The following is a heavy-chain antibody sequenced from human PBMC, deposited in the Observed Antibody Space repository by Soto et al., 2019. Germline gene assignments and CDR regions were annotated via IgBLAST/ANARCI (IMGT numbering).Heavy chain of an antibody. J-gene: IGHJ4*02. V-gene: IGHV3-33*01. CDR2: IWYDGTNK. Sequence: QVQLVESGGGVVQPRRSLRLSCGASGFTFSSRGMHWVRQAPGKGLEWVAVIWYDGTNKYYADSVKGRFTISRDNSRNTVSLQMNSLRVEDTAVYYCARWGDNKVFDYWGQRTLVSVSS. CDR3: ARWGDNKVFDY. CDR1: GFTFSSRG. D-gene: IGHD3-10*01.